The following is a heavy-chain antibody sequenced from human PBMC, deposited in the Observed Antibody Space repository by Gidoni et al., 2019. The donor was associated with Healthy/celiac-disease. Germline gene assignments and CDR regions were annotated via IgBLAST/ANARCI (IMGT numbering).Heavy chain of an antibody. J-gene: IGHJ6*02. CDR3: ARDWGPYSSSWADYYYYGMDV. D-gene: IGHD6-13*01. CDR2: IYYSGST. CDR1: GGSISSSSYY. V-gene: IGHV4-39*07. Sequence: QLQLQESGPGLVKPSETLSLTCTVSGGSISSSSYYWGWIRQPPGKGLEWIGSIYYSGSTYYNPSLKSRVTISVDTSKNQFSLKLSSVTAADTAVYYCARDWGPYSSSWADYYYYGMDVWGQGTTVTVSS.